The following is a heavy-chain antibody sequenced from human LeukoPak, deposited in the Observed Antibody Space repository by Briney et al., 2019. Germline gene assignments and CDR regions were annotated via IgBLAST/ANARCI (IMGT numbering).Heavy chain of an antibody. D-gene: IGHD6-13*01. CDR3: ARGVYIAAAQYGY. CDR1: GGSISSYY. V-gene: IGHV4-59*01. Sequence: SETLSLTCTVSGGSISSYYWNWIRQPPAKGLERIGYIYYSGTTNYNPSLKSRVTISVDTSKNQFSLKLSSVTAADTAVYYCARGVYIAAAQYGYWGQGTLVTVSS. CDR2: IYYSGTT. J-gene: IGHJ4*02.